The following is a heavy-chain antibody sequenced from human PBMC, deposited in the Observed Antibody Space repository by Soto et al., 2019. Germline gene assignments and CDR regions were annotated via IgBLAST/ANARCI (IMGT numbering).Heavy chain of an antibody. D-gene: IGHD3-3*01. CDR1: GGSFSEYY. J-gene: IGHJ6*02. V-gene: IGHV4-34*01. CDR2: ITHSGST. CDR3: ARGNRVTVFGVVRPYYGMDV. Sequence: QVQLQQWGAGLLKPSETLSLTCAVYGGSFSEYYWSWIRQPPGKGLESIGEITHSGSTYYNPSLKSRVTISVDMSKNQFSLKLSSVTAADTAVYYCARGNRVTVFGVVRPYYGMDVWGQGTTVTVSS.